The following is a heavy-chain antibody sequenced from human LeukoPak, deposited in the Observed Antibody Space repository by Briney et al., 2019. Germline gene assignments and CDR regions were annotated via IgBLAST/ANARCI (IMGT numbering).Heavy chain of an antibody. J-gene: IGHJ5*02. CDR3: ARGPGAYNYGSGNSFDP. Sequence: GGSLRLSCAASGFTFSSYAIHWVRQAPGKGLEWVALISFDGSNKYYADSVKGRFTISRDNSKNTLYLQMNSLRAEDTAVYYCARGPGAYNYGSGNSFDPWGQGTLVTVSS. D-gene: IGHD3-10*01. CDR2: ISFDGSNK. CDR1: GFTFSSYA. V-gene: IGHV3-30*04.